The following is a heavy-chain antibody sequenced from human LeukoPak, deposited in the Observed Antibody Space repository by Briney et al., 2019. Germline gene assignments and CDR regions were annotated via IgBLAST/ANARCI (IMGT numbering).Heavy chain of an antibody. CDR1: GYTFTSYG. Sequence: GASVKVSCKASGYTFTSYGISWVRQAPGQGLEWMGRIIPILGIANYAQKFQGRVTITADKSTSTAYMELSSLRSEDTAVYYCARDPAPHCSSTSCYNFGRSSYYYYGMDVWGQGTTVTVSS. V-gene: IGHV1-69*04. D-gene: IGHD2-2*02. CDR2: IIPILGIA. J-gene: IGHJ6*02. CDR3: ARDPAPHCSSTSCYNFGRSSYYYYGMDV.